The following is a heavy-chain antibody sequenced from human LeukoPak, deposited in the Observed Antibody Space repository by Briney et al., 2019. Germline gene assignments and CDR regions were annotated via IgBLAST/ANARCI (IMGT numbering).Heavy chain of an antibody. CDR2: ISGNGGST. CDR3: AKLGSSGWNYFDY. D-gene: IGHD6-19*01. Sequence: GGSLRLSCAASGFTFSSYAMSWVRQAPGKGLEWVSGISGNGGSTYYADSVKGRFTISRDNSKNTLYLQMNSLRAEDTAVYYCAKLGSSGWNYFDYWGQGTLVTVSS. V-gene: IGHV3-23*01. J-gene: IGHJ4*02. CDR1: GFTFSSYA.